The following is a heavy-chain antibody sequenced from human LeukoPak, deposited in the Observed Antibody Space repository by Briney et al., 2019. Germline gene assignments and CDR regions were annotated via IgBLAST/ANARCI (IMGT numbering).Heavy chain of an antibody. Sequence: ASVKVSCKASGYTFTSYDINWVRQATGQGLEWMGWMNPNSGNTGYAQKFQGRVTVTRDTSASTAYMELSSLRSEDMAVYYCARTYCGGDCYSWDFDYWGQGTLVTVSS. CDR2: MNPNSGNT. CDR3: ARTYCGGDCYSWDFDY. V-gene: IGHV1-8*03. CDR1: GYTFTSYD. J-gene: IGHJ4*02. D-gene: IGHD2-21*02.